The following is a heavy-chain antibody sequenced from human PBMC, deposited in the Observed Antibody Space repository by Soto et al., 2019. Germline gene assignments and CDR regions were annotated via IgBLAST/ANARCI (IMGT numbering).Heavy chain of an antibody. V-gene: IGHV4-31*03. CDR2: IYYSGNT. J-gene: IGHJ4*02. D-gene: IGHD6-19*01. CDR3: AKGGRQWLVTSDFNY. CDR1: GGSISSNDFY. Sequence: SETLSLTCIVSGGSISSNDFYWSWIRQHPGKGLEWIGYIYYSGNTYYNPSLKSRVTILVGTSKNQFSLKVSSVTAADTAIYYCAKGGRQWLVTSDFNYWGQGALVTVSS.